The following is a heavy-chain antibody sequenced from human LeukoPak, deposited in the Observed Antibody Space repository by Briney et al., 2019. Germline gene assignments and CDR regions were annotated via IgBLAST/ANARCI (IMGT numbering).Heavy chain of an antibody. D-gene: IGHD3-3*01. CDR3: ARSVNDIFLEWLFNFDY. Sequence: GGSLRLSCAASGFTFSSYAMSWVRQAPGKGLEWVSAISGSGGSTYYADSVKGRFTISRDNSKNTLYLQMNSLRAEDTAVYYCARSVNDIFLEWLFNFDYWGQGTLVTVSS. CDR2: ISGSGGST. J-gene: IGHJ4*02. CDR1: GFTFSSYA. V-gene: IGHV3-23*01.